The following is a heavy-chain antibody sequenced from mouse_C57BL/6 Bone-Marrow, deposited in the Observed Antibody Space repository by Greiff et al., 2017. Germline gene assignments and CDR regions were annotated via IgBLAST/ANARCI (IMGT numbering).Heavy chain of an antibody. CDR3: ARSSYGSSPYWYFDV. J-gene: IGHJ1*03. D-gene: IGHD1-1*01. CDR1: GFSLTSYA. V-gene: IGHV2-9-1*01. CDR2: IWTGGGT. Sequence: QVQLKESGPGLVAPSQSLSITCTVSGFSLTSYALSWVRPPPGKGLEWLGVIWTGGGTNYTSALKSRLSISKDNSKSQVFLKMNSLQTDYTARYYCARSSYGSSPYWYFDVWGTGTTVTVSS.